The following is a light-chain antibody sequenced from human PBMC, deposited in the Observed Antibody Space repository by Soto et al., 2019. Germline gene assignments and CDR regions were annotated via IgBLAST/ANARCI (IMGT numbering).Light chain of an antibody. CDR1: SSNIGSNT. Sequence: QSVLTQPPSASGTPGQRVTISCSGSSSNIGSNTVNWYQQLPGTAPKLLIYSNNQRPSGVPDRFSGSKSGSSASLAISGLQAEDEADYYCAEWDDSLNGYVFGTGNKLAV. J-gene: IGLJ1*01. CDR3: AEWDDSLNGYV. CDR2: SNN. V-gene: IGLV1-44*01.